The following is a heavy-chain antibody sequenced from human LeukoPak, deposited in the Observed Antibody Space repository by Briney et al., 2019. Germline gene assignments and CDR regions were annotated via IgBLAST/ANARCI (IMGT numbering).Heavy chain of an antibody. Sequence: SETLSLTCTVSGGSISSSSYYWGWIRQPPGKGLEWIGSIYYSGSTYYNPSLKSRVTISVDTSKNQFSLKLSSVTAADTAVYYCARYLAYSSSWPKSFDYWGQGTLVTVSS. J-gene: IGHJ4*02. CDR3: ARYLAYSSSWPKSFDY. V-gene: IGHV4-39*07. CDR1: GGSISSSSYY. CDR2: IYYSGST. D-gene: IGHD6-13*01.